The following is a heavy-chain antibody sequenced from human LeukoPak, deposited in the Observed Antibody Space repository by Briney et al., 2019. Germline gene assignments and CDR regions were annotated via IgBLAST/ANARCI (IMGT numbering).Heavy chain of an antibody. CDR1: GFTVSSNS. CDR3: ARTDSSDAFDI. D-gene: IGHD2-15*01. J-gene: IGHJ3*02. CDR2: IHSGGST. V-gene: IGHV3-53*04. Sequence: GSLRLSCAASGFTVSSNSMSWVRQAPGKGLEWVSVIHSGGSTVYADSVKGRFAISRHNSKNTLYLQMNSLRAEDTAVYYCARTDSSDAFDIWGQGTMVTVSS.